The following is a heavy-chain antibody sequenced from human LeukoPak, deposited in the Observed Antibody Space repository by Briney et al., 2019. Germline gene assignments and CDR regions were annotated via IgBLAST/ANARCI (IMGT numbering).Heavy chain of an antibody. V-gene: IGHV3-23*01. Sequence: GGSLRLSCAASGFTFSSYAMSWVRQAPGKGLEWVSAISGSGGSTYYADSEKGRFTISRDNSKNTLYLQMNSLRAEDTAVYYCANRPSYCSSTSCSAYWGQGTLVTVSS. CDR2: ISGSGGST. D-gene: IGHD2-2*01. CDR3: ANRPSYCSSTSCSAY. CDR1: GFTFSSYA. J-gene: IGHJ4*02.